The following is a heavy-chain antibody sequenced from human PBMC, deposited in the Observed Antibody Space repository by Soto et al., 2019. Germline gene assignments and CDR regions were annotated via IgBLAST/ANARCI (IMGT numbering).Heavy chain of an antibody. J-gene: IGHJ6*02. CDR3: ARGSSIAGLYYGMDV. D-gene: IGHD6-6*01. Sequence: SETLSLTCTVSGDSISSSYNYWGWIRQHPGKGLEWIAYIYYSGSTFYNPSLKSRITILLDTSKNQFSLKLSSVTAADTAVYYFARGSSIAGLYYGMDVWGQGTTVTVSS. V-gene: IGHV4-31*02. CDR2: IYYSGST. CDR1: GDSISSSYNY.